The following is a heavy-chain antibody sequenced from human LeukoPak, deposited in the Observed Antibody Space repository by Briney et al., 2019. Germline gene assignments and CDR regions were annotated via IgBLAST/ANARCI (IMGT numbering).Heavy chain of an antibody. J-gene: IGHJ4*02. D-gene: IGHD1-26*01. V-gene: IGHV3-48*04. CDR1: GFTFSSYS. CDR3: ARAIKRSGSYSYFDY. Sequence: PGGSLRLSCAASGFTFSSYSMNWVRQAPGKGLEWVSYISSSSSTIYYADSVKGRFTISRDNAKNSLYLQMNSLRAEDTALYHCARAIKRSGSYSYFDYWGQGTLVTVSS. CDR2: ISSSSSTI.